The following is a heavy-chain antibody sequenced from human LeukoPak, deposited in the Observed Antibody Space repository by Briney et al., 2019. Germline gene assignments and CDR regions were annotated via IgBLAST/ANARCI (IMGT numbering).Heavy chain of an antibody. CDR1: GGSISSSNW. CDR2: IYHSGST. J-gene: IGHJ2*01. Sequence: SGTLSLTCAVSGGSISSSNWWSWVRQPPGKGLEWIGEIYHSGSTNYNPSLKSRVTISVDKSKNQFSLKLSSVTAADTAVYYCARVDPPIKSGSYSPYWYFDLWGRGTLVTVSS. CDR3: ARVDPPIKSGSYSPYWYFDL. V-gene: IGHV4-4*02. D-gene: IGHD1-26*01.